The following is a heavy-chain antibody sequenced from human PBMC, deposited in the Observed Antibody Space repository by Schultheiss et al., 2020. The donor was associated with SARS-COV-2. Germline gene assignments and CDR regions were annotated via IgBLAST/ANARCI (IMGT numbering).Heavy chain of an antibody. V-gene: IGHV5-10-1*01. CDR1: GYSFTSYW. CDR2: IDPSDSYT. Sequence: GESLKISCKGSGYSFTSYWISWVRQMPGKGLEWMGRIDPSDSYTNYSPSFQGHVTISADKSISTAYLQWSSLKASDTAMYYCARRGPYYYDSSGRTDAFDIWGQGTMVTVSS. J-gene: IGHJ3*02. CDR3: ARRGPYYYDSSGRTDAFDI. D-gene: IGHD3-22*01.